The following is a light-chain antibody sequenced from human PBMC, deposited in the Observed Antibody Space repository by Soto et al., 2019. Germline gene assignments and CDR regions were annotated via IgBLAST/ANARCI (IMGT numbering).Light chain of an antibody. V-gene: IGKV3-11*01. Sequence: PGERATLSCRASQSVSSYLAWYQQKPGQAPRLLIYDASNRATGIPARFSGSGSGTDFTLTISSLEPEDFAVYYCQQRSNWPFTFGGGTKVEIK. J-gene: IGKJ4*01. CDR3: QQRSNWPFT. CDR1: QSVSSY. CDR2: DAS.